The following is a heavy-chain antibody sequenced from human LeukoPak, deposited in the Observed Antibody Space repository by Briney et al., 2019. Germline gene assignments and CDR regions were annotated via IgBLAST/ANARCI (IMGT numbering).Heavy chain of an antibody. CDR3: ARKYSSSSGWFDP. Sequence: SETLSLTCTVSGGSISSYYWSWIRQPPGKGLEWIGYIYTSGSTNYNPSLKSRVTISVDTSKNQFSLKLSSVTAADTAVYYCARKYSSSSGWFDPWGQGTLVTVSS. J-gene: IGHJ5*02. V-gene: IGHV4-4*09. D-gene: IGHD6-6*01. CDR2: IYTSGST. CDR1: GGSISSYY.